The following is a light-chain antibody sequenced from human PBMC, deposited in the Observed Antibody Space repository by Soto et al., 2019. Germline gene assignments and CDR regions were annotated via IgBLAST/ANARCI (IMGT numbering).Light chain of an antibody. CDR2: GNN. J-gene: IGLJ3*02. CDR3: QSYDSSLSVWV. Sequence: QSVLTQPPSVSGAPGQRVTISCTGSSSNIGAGYDVHWYHQLPGTAPKLLIYGNNNRPSGVPDRFSGSRSGTSASLAITGHQAEYEADYYCQSYDSSLSVWVFGGGTKLTVL. V-gene: IGLV1-40*01. CDR1: SSNIGAGYD.